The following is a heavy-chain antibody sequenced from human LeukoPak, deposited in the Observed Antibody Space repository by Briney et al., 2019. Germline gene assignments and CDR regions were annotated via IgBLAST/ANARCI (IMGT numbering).Heavy chain of an antibody. CDR1: FSKEW. D-gene: IGHD3-10*01. J-gene: IGHJ4*02. Sequence: FSKEWRTWGRPAQGKRKEWIGRIKSKTDGETTNYAEPVRGRFTISRDDSKSAVYLQMNSLKIEDTAVYYCTTDLGTYYHGSQRLIPIDYWGQGTLVTVSS. CDR2: IKSKTDGETT. V-gene: IGHV3-15*01. CDR3: TTDLGTYYHGSQRLIPIDY.